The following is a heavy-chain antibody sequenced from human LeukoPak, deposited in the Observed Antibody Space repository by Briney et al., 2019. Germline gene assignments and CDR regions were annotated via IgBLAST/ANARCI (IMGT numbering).Heavy chain of an antibody. J-gene: IGHJ4*02. CDR1: GGSISSYY. CDR2: IYYSGST. CDR3: ARLQFGSSASFDY. D-gene: IGHD6-6*01. V-gene: IGHV4-59*01. Sequence: SETLSLTCTVSGGSISSYYWSWLRQPPGKGLEWIGYIYYSGSTNYNPSLKSRVTISVDTSKNQFSLKLSSVTAADPAVYYCARLQFGSSASFDYWGQGTLVTVSS.